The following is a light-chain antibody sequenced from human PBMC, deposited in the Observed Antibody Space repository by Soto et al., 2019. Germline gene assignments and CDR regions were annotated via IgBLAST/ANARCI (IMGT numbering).Light chain of an antibody. CDR1: SSNIGNNY. CDR2: DSA. J-gene: IGLJ2*01. CDR3: GTWDSSLSGVV. V-gene: IGLV1-51*01. Sequence: QAVVTQPPSVSAAPGQKVTISCSGSSSNIGNNYVSWYQQLPGTAPKRLIFDSAKRPPGIPDRFSGSKSGTSATLGITGLQTGDEADYYCGTWDSSLSGVVFGGGTKVTVL.